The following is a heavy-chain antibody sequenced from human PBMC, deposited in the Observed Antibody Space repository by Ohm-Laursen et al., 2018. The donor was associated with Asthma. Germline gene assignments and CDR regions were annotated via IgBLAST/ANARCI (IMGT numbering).Heavy chain of an antibody. CDR1: GFTFGSYG. J-gene: IGHJ4*02. CDR3: AKDRCGSYYVLDF. V-gene: IGHV3-30*18. CDR2: ISYDGSNK. Sequence: SLRLSCTASGFTFGSYGMHWVRQAPGKGLEWVAVISYDGSNKYYADSVKGRFTISRDNSKNTLYLQMNSLRAEDTAVYYCAKDRCGSYYVLDFWGQGTLVTVSS. D-gene: IGHD1-26*01.